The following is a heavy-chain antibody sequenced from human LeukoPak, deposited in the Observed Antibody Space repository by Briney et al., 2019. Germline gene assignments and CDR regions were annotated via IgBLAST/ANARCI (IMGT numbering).Heavy chain of an antibody. CDR1: GYTFTGYY. CDR2: INPNSGGT. D-gene: IGHD2-2*01. Sequence: ASVKVSCKASGYTFTGYYMHWVRQAPGQGLEWMGRINPNSGGTNYAQKFQGRVTMTRDTSISTAYMELSRLRSDDTAVYYCARVREQLKDDFDIWGQGTMVTVSS. CDR3: ARVREQLKDDFDI. V-gene: IGHV1-2*06. J-gene: IGHJ3*02.